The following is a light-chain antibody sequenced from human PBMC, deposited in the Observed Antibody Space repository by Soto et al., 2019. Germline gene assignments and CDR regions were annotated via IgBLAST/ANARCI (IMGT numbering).Light chain of an antibody. V-gene: IGKV1-33*01. Sequence: DIQMTQSPSSLSASVGDRVTITCQASQDIRNHLNWYQQKPGKAPKVLIFDASNLETGDPSRFSGSGSWTHFTFPNSNLQAEDTATYYCQHFDTLPPFTFGQGTRLEIK. J-gene: IGKJ5*01. CDR3: QHFDTLPPFT. CDR1: QDIRNH. CDR2: DAS.